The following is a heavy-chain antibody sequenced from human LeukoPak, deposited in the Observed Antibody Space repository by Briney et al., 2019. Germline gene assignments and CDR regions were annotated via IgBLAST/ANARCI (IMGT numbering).Heavy chain of an antibody. D-gene: IGHD3-3*01. Sequence: PGGSLRLSCEASGFTFSNFNMNWVRQAPGKGLEWLSSITSSSAYIHYADSVQGRFTVSRDNAGNTLFLQMNSLRAEDTAVYYCAKDSQRFLEWSIFDYWGQGTLVTVSS. V-gene: IGHV3-21*01. CDR3: AKDSQRFLEWSIFDY. CDR1: GFTFSNFN. CDR2: ITSSSAYI. J-gene: IGHJ4*02.